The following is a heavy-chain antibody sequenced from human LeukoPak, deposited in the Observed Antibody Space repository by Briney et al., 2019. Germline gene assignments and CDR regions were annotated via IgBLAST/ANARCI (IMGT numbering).Heavy chain of an antibody. V-gene: IGHV3-21*03. CDR2: ISSSSSYI. Sequence: PGGSLRLSCAASGFTFSSYSMNWVRQAPGKGLEWVSSISSSSSYIYYADSVKGRFTISRDNAKNSLYLQMNSLGAEDTAVYYCARVDSVVVTAVDYWGQGTLVTVSS. J-gene: IGHJ4*02. CDR3: ARVDSVVVTAVDY. D-gene: IGHD2-21*02. CDR1: GFTFSSYS.